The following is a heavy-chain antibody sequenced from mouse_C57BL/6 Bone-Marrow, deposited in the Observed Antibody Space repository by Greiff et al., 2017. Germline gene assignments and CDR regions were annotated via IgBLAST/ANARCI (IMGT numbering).Heavy chain of an antibody. Sequence: EVQLQQSGAELVRPGASVKLSCTASGFNIKDDYMHWVKQRPEQGLEWIGWIDPENGDTEYASKFQGKATITADTSSNTAYLQLSSLTAEDTAVYYCTDWEGAYWGQGTLVTVSA. D-gene: IGHD4-1*01. CDR2: IDPENGDT. V-gene: IGHV14-4*01. CDR3: TDWEGAY. CDR1: GFNIKDDY. J-gene: IGHJ3*01.